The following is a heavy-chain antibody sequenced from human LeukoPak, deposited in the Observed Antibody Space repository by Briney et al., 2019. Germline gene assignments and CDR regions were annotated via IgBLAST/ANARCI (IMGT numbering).Heavy chain of an antibody. J-gene: IGHJ4*02. D-gene: IGHD2/OR15-2a*01. Sequence: GGSLRLSCAASGFTFTSYGMSWVRQAPGKGLEWVSSISGTGGRPYYADSVKGRFTISRDNSENTVYLQMNSLRAEDTAVYYCAKPSGNYFPFDYWGQGNLVTVSS. CDR2: ISGTGGRP. CDR3: AKPSGNYFPFDY. CDR1: GFTFTSYG. V-gene: IGHV3-23*01.